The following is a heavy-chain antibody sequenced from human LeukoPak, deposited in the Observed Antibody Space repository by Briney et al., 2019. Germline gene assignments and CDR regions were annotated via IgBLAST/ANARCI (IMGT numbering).Heavy chain of an antibody. V-gene: IGHV1-24*01. Sequence: GASVKVSCKVSGYTLTELSMHWVRQAPGKGLEWMGGFDPEDGETIYAQKFQGRVTMTEDTSTDTAYMELSSLRSEDTAVCYCATESCSSTSCYAPHYYYYGMDVWGQGTTVTVSS. J-gene: IGHJ6*02. CDR1: GYTLTELS. CDR2: FDPEDGET. CDR3: ATESCSSTSCYAPHYYYYGMDV. D-gene: IGHD2-2*01.